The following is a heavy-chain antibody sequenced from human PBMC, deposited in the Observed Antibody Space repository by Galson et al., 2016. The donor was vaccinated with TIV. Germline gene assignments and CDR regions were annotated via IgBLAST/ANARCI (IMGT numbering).Heavy chain of an antibody. CDR2: ISGSGGSV. V-gene: IGHV3-23*01. CDR1: GFTFGVYV. D-gene: IGHD1-14*01. J-gene: IGHJ4*02. CDR3: AKSGTNLIDY. Sequence: LRLSCAAPGFTFGVYVMTWVRQAPGKGLEWMSNISGSGGSVSYADSVKGRFTISRDNSKNTLYLQMNGLRADDTAVYYCAKSGTNLIDYWGQGTLVSVFS.